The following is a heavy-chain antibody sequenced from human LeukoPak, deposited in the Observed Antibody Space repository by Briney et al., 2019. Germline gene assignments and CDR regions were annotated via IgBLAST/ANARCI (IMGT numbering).Heavy chain of an antibody. V-gene: IGHV1-18*04. D-gene: IGHD4-17*01. CDR3: ARVSHYGDSFDY. J-gene: IGHJ4*02. Sequence: GASVKVSCKASGYGLTSYGFTWVRQAPGQGLEWMGWISSYNGNTNYAQKLQDRVTMSTDTSTSTAYMELRSLRSDDTAVYYCARVSHYGDSFDYWGQGTLVTVSS. CDR2: ISSYNGNT. CDR1: GYGLTSYG.